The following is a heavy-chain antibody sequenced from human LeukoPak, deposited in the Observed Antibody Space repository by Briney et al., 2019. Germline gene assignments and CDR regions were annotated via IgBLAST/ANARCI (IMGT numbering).Heavy chain of an antibody. Sequence: GGSLRLSCAASGLTFSSYEMNWVRQAPGKGLEWVSYISSSGSTIYYADSVKGRFTISRDNAKNSLYLQMNSLRAEDTAVYYCATVGLLGYCSSTSCYAFDIWGQGTMVTVSS. CDR3: ATVGLLGYCSSTSCYAFDI. J-gene: IGHJ3*02. CDR2: ISSSGSTI. CDR1: GLTFSSYE. V-gene: IGHV3-48*03. D-gene: IGHD2-2*01.